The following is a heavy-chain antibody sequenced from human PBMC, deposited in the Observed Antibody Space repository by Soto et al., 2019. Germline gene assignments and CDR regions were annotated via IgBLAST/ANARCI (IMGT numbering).Heavy chain of an antibody. Sequence: EVQLLESGGGLVQPGGSLRLSCAASGFTFSSYAMSWVRQAPGKGLEWVSAISGSGGSTYYADSVKGRFTISRDNSNNPLYLEMVRLRAEDTAVYYCAQDHGYGDEGADYWGQGTLVTVSS. J-gene: IGHJ4*02. CDR1: GFTFSSYA. CDR2: ISGSGGST. CDR3: AQDHGYGDEGADY. V-gene: IGHV3-23*01. D-gene: IGHD4-17*01.